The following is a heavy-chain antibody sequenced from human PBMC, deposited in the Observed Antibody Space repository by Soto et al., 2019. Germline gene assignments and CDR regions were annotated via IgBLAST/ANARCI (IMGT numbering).Heavy chain of an antibody. Sequence: QVQLVQSGAEVKKPGSSVKVSCKASGDTFSSYAISWVRQAPGQGLEWMGGIIPIFGTANYAQKFQGRVTITADESTSTAYMEWSSLRAEDTAVYYCARDGSGYRSRASPMDVWGQGTTVTVS. J-gene: IGHJ6*02. CDR2: IIPIFGTA. D-gene: IGHD3-22*01. CDR1: GDTFSSYA. V-gene: IGHV1-69*01. CDR3: ARDGSGYRSRASPMDV.